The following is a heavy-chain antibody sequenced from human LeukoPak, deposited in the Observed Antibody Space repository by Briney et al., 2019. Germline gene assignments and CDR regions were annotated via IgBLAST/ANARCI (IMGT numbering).Heavy chain of an antibody. CDR1: GFTFSSYW. J-gene: IGHJ6*03. Sequence: GGSLRLSCAASGFTFSSYWMHWVRQAPGKGLVWVSRINSDGSSTSYADSVKGRFTISRDNAKNSLYLQLHSLRAEDTAVYYCARDSGGNTYYYYYMDVWGKGTTVTVSS. CDR2: INSDGSST. CDR3: ARDSGGNTYYYYYMDV. D-gene: IGHD4-23*01. V-gene: IGHV3-74*01.